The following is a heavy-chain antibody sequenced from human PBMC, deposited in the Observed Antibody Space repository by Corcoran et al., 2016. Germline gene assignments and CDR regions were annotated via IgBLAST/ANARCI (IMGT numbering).Heavy chain of an antibody. CDR1: GGSISSYY. V-gene: IGHV4-59*01. CDR2: IYYSGST. D-gene: IGHD3-3*01. J-gene: IGHJ2*01. CDR3: ARVYYDFWSGYYRGWDFDL. Sequence: QVQLQESGPGLVKPSETLSLTCTVSGGSISSYYWSWIRQPPGKGLEWIGYIYYSGSTNYNPSLKSRVTISVDTSKNQFSLKLSSVTAADTAVYYCARVYYDFWSGYYRGWDFDLWGRGTLVTVSS.